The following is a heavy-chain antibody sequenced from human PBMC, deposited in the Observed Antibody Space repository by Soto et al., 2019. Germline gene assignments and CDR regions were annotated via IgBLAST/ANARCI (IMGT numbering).Heavy chain of an antibody. CDR2: ISSSSGTI. CDR1: GFTFNGYS. Sequence: GSLRLSCAASGFTFNGYSMNWVRQAPGKGLEWVSYISSSSGTIHYADSVKGRFTISRDNGKNSLYLQMNSLRDEDTAVYYCAHMIVVVNDAFDMWGQGTMVTVS. J-gene: IGHJ3*02. D-gene: IGHD3-22*01. CDR3: AHMIVVVNDAFDM. V-gene: IGHV3-48*02.